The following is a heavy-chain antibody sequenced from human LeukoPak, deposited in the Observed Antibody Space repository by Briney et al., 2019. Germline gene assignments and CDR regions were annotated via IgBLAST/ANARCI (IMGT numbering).Heavy chain of an antibody. V-gene: IGHV3-23*01. CDR3: AKEGSSGWYGDY. CDR1: GFTFSSYA. J-gene: IGHJ4*02. D-gene: IGHD6-19*01. CDR2: ISGSGGST. Sequence: GGSLRLSCAASGFTFSSYAMSWVRQAPGKGLEWVSAISGSGGSTYYAESVKGRFTISRDNSKSTLYLQMNSLRGEDTALYYCAKEGSSGWYGDYWGQGILVTVSS.